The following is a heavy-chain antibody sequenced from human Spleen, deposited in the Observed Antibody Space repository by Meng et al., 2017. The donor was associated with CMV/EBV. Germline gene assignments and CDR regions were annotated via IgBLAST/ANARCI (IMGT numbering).Heavy chain of an antibody. J-gene: IGHJ2*01. V-gene: IGHV3-20*03. D-gene: IGHD5-18*01. Sequence: FNFSSFAMSWVRQAPGKGLEWVSGINWNGGSTGYADSVKGRLTISRDNAKNSLYLQMNSLRAEDTALYYCARDVRGYSYGFWYFDLWGRGTLVTVSS. CDR1: FNFSSFA. CDR3: ARDVRGYSYGFWYFDL. CDR2: INWNGGST.